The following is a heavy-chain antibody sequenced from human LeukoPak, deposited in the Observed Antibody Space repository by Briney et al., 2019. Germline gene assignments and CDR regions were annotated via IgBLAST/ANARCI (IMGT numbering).Heavy chain of an antibody. Sequence: SETLSLTCTVSSGSISSSSYYWGWIRQPPGKGLEWIGSIYYSGSTYYNPSLKSRVTISVDTSTNQFSLKLSSVTAADTAVYYCARDIYGYSDYWGQGTLVTVSS. CDR3: ARDIYGYSDY. CDR1: SGSISSSSYY. D-gene: IGHD2-21*01. J-gene: IGHJ4*02. V-gene: IGHV4-39*07. CDR2: IYYSGST.